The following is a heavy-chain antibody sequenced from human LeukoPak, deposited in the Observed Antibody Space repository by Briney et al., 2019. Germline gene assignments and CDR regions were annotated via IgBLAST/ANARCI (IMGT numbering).Heavy chain of an antibody. V-gene: IGHV3-48*04. J-gene: IGHJ4*02. D-gene: IGHD2-2*01. CDR2: ISGSSRTI. Sequence: PGGSLRLSCAASGFTFSNFAMTWVRQAPGKGPEWVSYISGSSRTIYYADSVKGRFTISRDNAKNSLYLQMNSLRAEDTAVYYCARESYGVVVPAANDYWGQGTLVTVSS. CDR3: ARESYGVVVPAANDY. CDR1: GFTFSNFA.